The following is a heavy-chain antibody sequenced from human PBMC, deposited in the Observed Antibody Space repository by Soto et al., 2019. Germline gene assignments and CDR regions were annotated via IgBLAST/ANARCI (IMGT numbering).Heavy chain of an antibody. D-gene: IGHD3-16*01. CDR3: AHRSIMITFGV. J-gene: IGHJ4*02. CDR2: IYWDDDK. Sequence: QITLKESGPTLVKPTQTLTLTCTFSGFSLSTSGVGVGWIRQPPGKALEWLALIYWDDDKRYSPSLKSRLTITQDTSKNQVVLTMTNMDPVDTDTYYCAHRSIMITFGVWGQGTLVTVSS. V-gene: IGHV2-5*02. CDR1: GFSLSTSGVG.